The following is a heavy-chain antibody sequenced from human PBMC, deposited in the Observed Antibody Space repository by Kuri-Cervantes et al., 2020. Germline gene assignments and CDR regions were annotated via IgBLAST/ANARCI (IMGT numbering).Heavy chain of an antibody. J-gene: IGHJ4*02. CDR2: IYHISHSGST. CDR1: GYSISSGYY. D-gene: IGHD5-24*01. CDR3: ARDRNGYNKFDF. V-gene: IGHV4-38-2*02. Sequence: SQTLSLTCAVSGYSISSGYYWGWIRQPPGKGLEWIGSIYHISHSGSTYYNPSLKSRVTISVDTSKNQFSLELSSVTAADTAMYYCARDRNGYNKFDFWGQGTLVTVSS.